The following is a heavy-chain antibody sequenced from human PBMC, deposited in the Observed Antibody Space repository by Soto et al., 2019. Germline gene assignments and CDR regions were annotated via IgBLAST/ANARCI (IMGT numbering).Heavy chain of an antibody. CDR3: ARHPGYAVPTVYATHYFNY. J-gene: IGHJ4*02. V-gene: IGHV4-39*01. Sequence: QLQLQESGPGLVKPSETLSLTCTVSGDSISSDNYYCGWIRQPPGKGLEWIGSIYYTGSTYYNPSLHSRVTMSVDTSRSQFSLKLSSVTAAATAVYYCARHPGYAVPTVYATHYFNYWGQGILVTVST. CDR1: GDSISSDNYY. D-gene: IGHD2-8*01. CDR2: IYYTGST.